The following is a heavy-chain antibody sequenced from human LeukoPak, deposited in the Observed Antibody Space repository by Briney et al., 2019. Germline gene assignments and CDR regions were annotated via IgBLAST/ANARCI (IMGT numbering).Heavy chain of an antibody. CDR3: ARGNYYGSGSYQPPFDY. J-gene: IGHJ4*02. D-gene: IGHD3-10*01. V-gene: IGHV3-30*04. CDR1: GFTFSSYA. Sequence: GGSLRLSCAASGFTFSSYAMHWVRQAPGKGLEWVAVTSYDGSNKYYADSVKGRFTISRDNSKNTLYLQMNSLRAEDTAVYYCARGNYYGSGSYQPPFDYWGQGTLVTVSS. CDR2: TSYDGSNK.